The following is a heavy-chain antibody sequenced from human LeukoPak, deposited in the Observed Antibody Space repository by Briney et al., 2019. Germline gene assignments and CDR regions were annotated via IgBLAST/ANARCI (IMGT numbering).Heavy chain of an antibody. CDR1: GGSISSYY. J-gene: IGHJ4*02. CDR3: ARYYGGSYYFDY. V-gene: IGHV4-59*01. Sequence: SETLSLTCTVSGGSISSYYWSWIRQPPGKGLEWIGYIYYSGSTNYNPSLKSRVTISVDTSKSQFSLKLSSVTAADTAVYYCARYYGGSYYFDYWGQGTLVTVSS. CDR2: IYYSGST. D-gene: IGHD1-26*01.